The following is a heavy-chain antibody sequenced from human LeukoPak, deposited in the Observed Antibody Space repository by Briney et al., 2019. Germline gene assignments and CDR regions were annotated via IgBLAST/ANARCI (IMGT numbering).Heavy chain of an antibody. CDR1: GFTFSHYG. V-gene: IGHV3-33*06. CDR3: AKDAQRGFDYSNSLEY. CDR2: IWSDGSNK. J-gene: IGHJ4*02. Sequence: PERSLRLSCAASGFTFSHYGFHWVRQAPGKGLEWVAVIWSDGSNKYYGDSVKSRFIIYRDDSQNTVYLQMNSLRAEDTAVYYCAKDAQRGFDYSNSLEYWGQGSLVTVSS. D-gene: IGHD4-11*01.